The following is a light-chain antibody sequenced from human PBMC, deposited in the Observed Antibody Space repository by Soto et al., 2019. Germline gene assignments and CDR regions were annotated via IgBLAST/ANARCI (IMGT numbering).Light chain of an antibody. V-gene: IGKV1-5*01. CDR1: QSISNW. Sequence: DMQMTQSPATLPASVGDRVTITCRASQSISNWVAWYQQKPGTAPKVLIYHASNLQSGAPSRFSGSGSGTEFTLTISIRQPDDFATYYRQQYNSYSXGQGAKVDIK. CDR3: QQYNSYS. J-gene: IGKJ1*01. CDR2: HAS.